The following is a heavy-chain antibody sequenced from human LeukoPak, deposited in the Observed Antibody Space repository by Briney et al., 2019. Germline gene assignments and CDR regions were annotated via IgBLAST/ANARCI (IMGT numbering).Heavy chain of an antibody. CDR1: GFTFDDYA. CDR2: ISWNSGSI. J-gene: IGHJ5*02. Sequence: PGGSLRLSCAASGFTFDDYAMHWVRQAPGKGLEWVSGISWNSGSIAYADSVRGRFTISRDNAKNSLYLQMNSLRAEDTAVYYCARDSGVFSGYNWFDPWGQGTLVTVSS. CDR3: ARDSGVFSGYNWFDP. V-gene: IGHV3-9*01. D-gene: IGHD3-10*01.